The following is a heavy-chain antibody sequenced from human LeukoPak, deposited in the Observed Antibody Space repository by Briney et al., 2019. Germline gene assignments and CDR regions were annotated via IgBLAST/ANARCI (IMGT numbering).Heavy chain of an antibody. J-gene: IGHJ6*03. CDR1: GFTFSDYY. CDR2: ISSSGSTI. D-gene: IGHD6-13*01. V-gene: IGHV3-11*01. CDR3: ARDAAAGIYYYYYMDV. Sequence: PGGSLRLSCAASGFTFSDYYMSWIRQAPGKGLEWVSYISSSGSTIYYADSVKGRFTISRDNAKNSLYLQMKSLRAEDTAVYYCARDAAAGIYYYYYMDVWGKGTTVTISS.